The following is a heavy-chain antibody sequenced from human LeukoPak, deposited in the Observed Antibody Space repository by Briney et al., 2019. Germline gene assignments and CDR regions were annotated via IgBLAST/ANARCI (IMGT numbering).Heavy chain of an antibody. CDR2: ISSSSSYI. J-gene: IGHJ4*02. D-gene: IGHD2-21*02. CDR1: GFTFSSYR. Sequence: GGSLRLSCAASGFTFSSYRMSWVRQAPGKGLEWVSSISSSSSYIYYADSVKGRFTISRDNAKNSLYLQMNSLRAEDTAVYYCARDPPPVTAGYYFDYWGQGTLVTVSS. CDR3: ARDPPPVTAGYYFDY. V-gene: IGHV3-21*01.